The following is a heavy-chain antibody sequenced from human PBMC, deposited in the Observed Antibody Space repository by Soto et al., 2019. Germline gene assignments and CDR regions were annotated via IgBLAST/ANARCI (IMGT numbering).Heavy chain of an antibody. D-gene: IGHD3-9*01. V-gene: IGHV4-39*01. CDR1: GASISGSTSY. J-gene: IGHJ6*02. CDR2: IHYSGST. CDR3: ARHLMTGPYNYYCNGMDV. Sequence: QLQLQESGPGLMKPSETLSLNCTVSGASISGSTSYWGWIRQPPGKGLEWIGKIHYSGSTYYSPSLKSRVTLSVDTAKNQFSLRLSSGTAADTAVYYCARHLMTGPYNYYCNGMDVWGPGTTVTVS.